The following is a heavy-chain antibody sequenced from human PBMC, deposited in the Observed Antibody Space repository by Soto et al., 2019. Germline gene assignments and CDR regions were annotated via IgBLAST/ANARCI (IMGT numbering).Heavy chain of an antibody. J-gene: IGHJ5*01. CDR2: INHSGRV. V-gene: IGHV4-39*07. CDR1: GDSLSRSTYY. D-gene: IGHD3-22*01. Sequence: SETLSLTCTVSGDSLSRSTYYWAWIRQSPGKGLEWIGDINHSGRVNYSPSLKSRVTISLDTSKNQFSLTLSAVTAADTAMYYCSTRAYDTNGYYRFDPWGQGTLVTVSS. CDR3: STRAYDTNGYYRFDP.